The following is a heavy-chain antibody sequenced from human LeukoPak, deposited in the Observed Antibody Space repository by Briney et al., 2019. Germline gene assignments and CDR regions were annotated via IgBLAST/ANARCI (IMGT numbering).Heavy chain of an antibody. CDR3: ARASILTGYFNP. J-gene: IGHJ5*02. CDR2: IYHSGST. V-gene: IGHV4-30-2*01. D-gene: IGHD3-9*01. Sequence: SETLSLTCAVSGGSISSGGYSWSWIRQPPGKGLEWIGYIYHSGSTYYNPSLRSRVTISVDRSKNQFSLNLSSVTAADTAMYYCARASILTGYFNPWGRGTLVTVSS. CDR1: GGSISSGGYS.